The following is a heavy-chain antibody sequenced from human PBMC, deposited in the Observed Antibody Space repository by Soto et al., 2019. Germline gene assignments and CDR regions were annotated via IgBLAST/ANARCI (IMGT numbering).Heavy chain of an antibody. CDR1: GFSLSTDAVG. V-gene: IGHV2-5*02. D-gene: IGHD6-19*01. J-gene: IGHJ4*02. CDR3: ASLTVGGTLGYFDY. Sequence: QITLKESGPPLVKPTQTLTLTCTFSGFSLSTDAVGVGWIRQPPGKALEWLALIYWDGDEDYSPSLKNRATITKDTSKNEVVLTMTNMDPVDTAAYYCASLTVGGTLGYFDYWGQGTLVTVSS. CDR2: IYWDGDE.